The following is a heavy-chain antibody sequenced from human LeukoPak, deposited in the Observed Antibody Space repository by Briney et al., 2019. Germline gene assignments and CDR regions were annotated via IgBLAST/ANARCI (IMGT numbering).Heavy chain of an antibody. J-gene: IGHJ4*02. V-gene: IGHV1-8*03. Sequence: GASVKVSCKTSGYTFTTYHINWVRQATGQGLEWLGWMNPYSGDRGYAQKFQGRLSITSDTSISTAYMELSSLRSDDTAVYFCARTTSLTASGYDYWGQGTLVTASS. CDR3: ARTTSLTASGYDY. D-gene: IGHD4-17*01. CDR2: MNPYSGDR. CDR1: GYTFTTYH.